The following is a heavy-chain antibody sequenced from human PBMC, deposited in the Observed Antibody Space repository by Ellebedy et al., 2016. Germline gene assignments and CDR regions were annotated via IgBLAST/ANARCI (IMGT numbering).Heavy chain of an antibody. V-gene: IGHV1-18*04. CDR3: AKTSGWGYGEN. CDR2: VNTFSGNT. J-gene: IGHJ4*02. CDR1: GYTFTTFS. D-gene: IGHD3-10*01. Sequence: ASVKVSCXASGYTFTTFSIPWVRQVPGQGLEWMGFVNTFSGNTKFAQKFQGRVSMTTDSSTHPAYMDLRSLRSDDTAMYYCAKTSGWGYGENWGQGTLVTVSS.